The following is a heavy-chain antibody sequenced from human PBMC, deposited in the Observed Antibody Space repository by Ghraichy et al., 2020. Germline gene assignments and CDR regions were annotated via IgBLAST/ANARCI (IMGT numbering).Heavy chain of an antibody. Sequence: GGSLRLSCAASAFTVSSNYMSWVRQAPGRGLEWVSVIYSGGTTYYADSVKGRFTISRDNSKNTLYLQMNNLRAEDTAVYYCARGLNSGSYEGWGQGTLVTVSS. D-gene: IGHD1-26*01. CDR1: AFTVSSNY. J-gene: IGHJ4*02. CDR3: ARGLNSGSYEG. V-gene: IGHV3-53*01. CDR2: IYSGGTT.